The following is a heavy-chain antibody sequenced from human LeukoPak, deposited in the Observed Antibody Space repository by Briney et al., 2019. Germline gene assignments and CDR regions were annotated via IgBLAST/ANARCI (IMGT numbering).Heavy chain of an antibody. CDR1: GVSITSSRFY. D-gene: IGHD5-24*01. V-gene: IGHV4-39*01. Sequence: KASETLSLTCTVSGVSITSSRFYWAWIRQSPGKGLEWIGNVFYCGKTYYNPSLRGRVTISVDTSKSQFSLKLNSVAAADTATYYCARHLKDDYNSDYWYLDLWGRGTLITVSS. CDR3: ARHLKDDYNSDYWYLDL. CDR2: VFYCGKT. J-gene: IGHJ2*01.